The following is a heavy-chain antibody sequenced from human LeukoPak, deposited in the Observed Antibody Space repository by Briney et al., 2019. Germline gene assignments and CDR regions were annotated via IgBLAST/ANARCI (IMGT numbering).Heavy chain of an antibody. J-gene: IGHJ4*02. CDR2: IYSGGDT. V-gene: IGHV3-53*05. Sequence: GGSLRLSCAASGFIVSGTYMTWVRQAPGKGLECVSVIYSGGDTYYTDSVKGRFSVSRDNSKNTLYLQMNSLRAEDTAVYYCARELPTYYYDSSGYDYWGQGTLVTVSS. D-gene: IGHD3-22*01. CDR3: ARELPTYYYDSSGYDY. CDR1: GFIVSGTY.